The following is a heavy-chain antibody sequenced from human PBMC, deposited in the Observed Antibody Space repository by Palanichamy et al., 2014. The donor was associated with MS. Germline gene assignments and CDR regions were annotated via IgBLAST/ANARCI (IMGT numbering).Heavy chain of an antibody. CDR2: ISSSSSPI. Sequence: EVQLVESGGGLGTGLGGPVRLSCAASGFTFSSYSMNWVRQAPGKGLEWVSFISSSSSPIYYADSVKGRFTVSRDIAKNSLYLQMNSLRDEDTAVYFCARDGVQSREFDYWGQGTLVTVSS. J-gene: IGHJ4*02. CDR1: GFTFSSYS. D-gene: IGHD5-24*01. V-gene: IGHV3-48*02. CDR3: ARDGVQSREFDY.